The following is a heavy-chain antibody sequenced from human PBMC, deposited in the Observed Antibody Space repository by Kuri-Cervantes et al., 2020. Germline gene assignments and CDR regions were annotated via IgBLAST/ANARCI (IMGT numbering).Heavy chain of an antibody. CDR2: FDPEDGET. Sequence: ASVKVSCKVSGYTLTEFSMHWVRQAPGKGLEWMGGFDPEDGETVYAQKFQGRVTMTEDESTSTAYMELSSLRSEDTAVYYCARDETYYYGSGIDYWGEGTLVTVSS. CDR3: ARDETYYYGSGIDY. CDR1: GYTLTEFS. J-gene: IGHJ4*02. V-gene: IGHV1-24*01. D-gene: IGHD3-10*01.